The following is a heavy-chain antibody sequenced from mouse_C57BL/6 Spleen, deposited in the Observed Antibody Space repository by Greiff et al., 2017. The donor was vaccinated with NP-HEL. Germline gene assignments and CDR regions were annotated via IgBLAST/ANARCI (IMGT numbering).Heavy chain of an antibody. D-gene: IGHD2-5*01. V-gene: IGHV1-81*01. Sequence: XQRQQSGAELARPGASVKLSCKASGYTFTSYGISWVKQRTGQGLEWIGEIYPRSGNTYYNEKFKGKATLTADKSSSTAYMELRSLTSEDSAVYFCARRFPIVTPFYAMDYWGQGTSVTVSS. CDR1: GYTFTSYG. CDR3: ARRFPIVTPFYAMDY. CDR2: IYPRSGNT. J-gene: IGHJ4*01.